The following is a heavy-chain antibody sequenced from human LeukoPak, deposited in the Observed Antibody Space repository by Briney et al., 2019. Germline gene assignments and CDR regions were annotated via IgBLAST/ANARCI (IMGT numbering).Heavy chain of an antibody. V-gene: IGHV4-59*01. CDR3: ARASPIQLWDLSAFDI. Sequence: SETLSLTCTVSGGSISSYYWSWIRQPPGKGLEWIGYIYYSGSTNYNPSLKSRVTISVDTSKNQFSLKLSSVTAADTAVYYCARASPIQLWDLSAFDIWGQGTMVTVSS. D-gene: IGHD5-18*01. J-gene: IGHJ3*02. CDR2: IYYSGST. CDR1: GGSISSYY.